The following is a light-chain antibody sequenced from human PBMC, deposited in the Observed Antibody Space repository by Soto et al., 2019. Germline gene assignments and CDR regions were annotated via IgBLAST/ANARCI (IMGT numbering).Light chain of an antibody. CDR2: GAS. V-gene: IGKV3-15*01. CDR1: QSVSGN. CDR3: QQYNNWPPA. Sequence: EIVMTQSPATLSVSPGERATLSCRTSQSVSGNLAWYQQKPGQAPRLLIYGASTRATGIPARFSGGGSGTEFTLTISSLQSEDFGVYYCQQYNNWPPAFGQGNKVEIK. J-gene: IGKJ1*01.